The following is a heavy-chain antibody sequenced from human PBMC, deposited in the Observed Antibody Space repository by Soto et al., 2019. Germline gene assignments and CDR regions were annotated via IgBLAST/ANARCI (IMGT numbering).Heavy chain of an antibody. J-gene: IGHJ6*02. V-gene: IGHV3-30-3*01. D-gene: IGHD4-4*01. Sequence: QVQLVESGGGVVQPGRSLRLSCAASGFTFSSYAMHWVRQAPGKGLEWVAVISYDGSNKYYADSVKGRFTISRDNSKNXLXXQMNSLRAEDTAVYYCARAGLQAGPNVYYYYGMDVWGQGTTVTVSS. CDR2: ISYDGSNK. CDR3: ARAGLQAGPNVYYYYGMDV. CDR1: GFTFSSYA.